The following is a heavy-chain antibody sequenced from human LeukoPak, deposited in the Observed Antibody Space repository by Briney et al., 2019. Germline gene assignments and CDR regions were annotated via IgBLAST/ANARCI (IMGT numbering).Heavy chain of an antibody. V-gene: IGHV4-4*02. D-gene: IGHD5-18*01. CDR2: IYHSGST. CDR1: GGSISSSNW. J-gene: IGHJ4*02. Sequence: PSETLSLTCAVSGGSISSSNWWSWVRQPPGKGLEWIGEIYHSGSTNYNPSLKSRVTISVDKSKNQFSLKLSSVTAADTAVYYCARVDPVEDTAMETFDYWGQGTLVTVSS. CDR3: ARVDPVEDTAMETFDY.